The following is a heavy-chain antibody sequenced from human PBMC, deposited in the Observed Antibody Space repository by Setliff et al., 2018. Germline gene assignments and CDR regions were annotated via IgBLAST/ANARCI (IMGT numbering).Heavy chain of an antibody. CDR3: ARDVFPYHYEGAFDI. D-gene: IGHD3-22*01. J-gene: IGHJ3*02. Sequence: ASVKVSCKASGYTFTSHYMHWVRQAPGLGLEWMGTINPGSGRTSYAQKFQGRVTMTRDTSTSTVYMDMSSLRSEDTAVYYCARDVFPYHYEGAFDIWGQGTMVT. CDR2: INPGSGRT. V-gene: IGHV1-46*01. CDR1: GYTFTSHY.